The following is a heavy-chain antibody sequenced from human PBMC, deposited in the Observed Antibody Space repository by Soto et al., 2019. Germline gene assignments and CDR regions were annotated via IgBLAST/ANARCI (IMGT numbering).Heavy chain of an antibody. CDR3: ATDCSGGSCYGASGMDV. D-gene: IGHD2-15*01. V-gene: IGHV1-69*06. CDR2: INAGFGAT. J-gene: IGHJ6*02. CDR1: GDTFGTYA. Sequence: QVQLEQSGAEVKKPGSSVKVSCKASGDTFGTYAISWMRRAPGQSLEWMGQINAGFGATDLAQMFQGRVTITADKSTTSVYMELSSLRSDDTDVYYCATDCSGGSCYGASGMDVWGQGTTVTVSS.